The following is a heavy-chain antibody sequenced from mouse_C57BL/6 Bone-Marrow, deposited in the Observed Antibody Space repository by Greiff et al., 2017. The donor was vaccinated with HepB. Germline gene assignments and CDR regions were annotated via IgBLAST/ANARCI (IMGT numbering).Heavy chain of an antibody. D-gene: IGHD2-4*01. CDR3: IKRGDYDYTLYY. J-gene: IGHJ2*01. CDR2: IHPNSGST. CDR1: GYTFTSYW. Sequence: QVQLQQPGAELVKPGASVKLSCKASGYTFTSYWMHWVKQRPGQGLEWIGMIHPNSGSTNYNEKFKSKATLTVDKSSSTAYMQLSSLTSEDSAVYYCIKRGDYDYTLYYWGQGTPLTVSS. V-gene: IGHV1-64*01.